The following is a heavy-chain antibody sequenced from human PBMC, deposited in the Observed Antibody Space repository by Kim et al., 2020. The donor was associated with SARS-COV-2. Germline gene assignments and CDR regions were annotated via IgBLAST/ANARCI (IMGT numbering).Heavy chain of an antibody. V-gene: IGHV4-59*13. D-gene: IGHD4-4*01. J-gene: IGHJ3*02. CDR1: GGSISSYY. CDR3: ARPLQGAFDI. Sequence: SETLSLTCTVSGGSISSYYWSWIRQPPGKGLEWIGYIYYSGSTNYNPSLKSRVTISVDTSKNQFSLKLSSVTAADTAVYYCARPLQGAFDIWGQGTMVTVSS. CDR2: IYYSGST.